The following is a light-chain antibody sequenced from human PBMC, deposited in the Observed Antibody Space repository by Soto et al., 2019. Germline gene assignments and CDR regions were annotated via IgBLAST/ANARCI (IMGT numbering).Light chain of an antibody. J-gene: IGKJ1*01. CDR3: QQYNNWPRT. V-gene: IGKV3-15*01. Sequence: VVGQSQAALAVSTGERATLSGGASQSVSSNLAWYQQKPGQAPRLLIYGASTRATGIPARFSGSGSGTEFTLTISSLQSEDFAVYYCQQYNNWPRTFGQGTKVDIK. CDR1: QSVSSN. CDR2: GAS.